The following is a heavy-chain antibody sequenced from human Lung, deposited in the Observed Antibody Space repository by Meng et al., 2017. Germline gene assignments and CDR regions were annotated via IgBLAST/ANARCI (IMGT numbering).Heavy chain of an antibody. V-gene: IGHV3-23*01. D-gene: IGHD6-6*01. CDR2: ISGSGGST. Sequence: EVQLLESGGGLVQPGVSPRLSCVASGFTFSSYAMTWVGQAPGKGLEWVSSISGSGGSTYYADSVRGRFTISRDNSKNTVYLQMNRRRDEDTAIYYCVRRIEYSSSSGYWGQGTLVTVSS. J-gene: IGHJ4*02. CDR1: GFTFSSYA. CDR3: VRRIEYSSSSGY.